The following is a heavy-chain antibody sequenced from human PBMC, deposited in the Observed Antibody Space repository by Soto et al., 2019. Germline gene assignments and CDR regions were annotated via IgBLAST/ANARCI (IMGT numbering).Heavy chain of an antibody. CDR1: GFTFTSYA. CDR3: AKAPSSYFDY. V-gene: IGHV3-23*01. J-gene: IGHJ4*02. CDR2: ISGSGGST. Sequence: GGSLRLSCAASGFTFTSYAMSWVRKAPGKGLEWVSAISGSGGSTYYADSVKGRFTIPRDNSKNTLYLQMNSLRAEDTAVYYCAKAPSSYFDYWGQGTLVTVSS.